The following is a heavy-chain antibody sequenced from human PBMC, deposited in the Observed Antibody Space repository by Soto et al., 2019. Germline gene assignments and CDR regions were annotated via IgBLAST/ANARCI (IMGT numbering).Heavy chain of an antibody. CDR3: TTGPVYCSGGSCYSPHPPSSFDY. CDR1: GFTFSNAW. Sequence: GGSLRLSCAASGFTFSNAWMSWVRQAPGKGLEWVGRIKSKTDGGTTDYAAPVKGRFTISRDDSKNTLYLQMNSLKTEATAVYYCTTGPVYCSGGSCYSPHPPSSFDYWGQGTLVTVSS. V-gene: IGHV3-15*01. D-gene: IGHD2-15*01. CDR2: IKSKTDGGTT. J-gene: IGHJ4*02.